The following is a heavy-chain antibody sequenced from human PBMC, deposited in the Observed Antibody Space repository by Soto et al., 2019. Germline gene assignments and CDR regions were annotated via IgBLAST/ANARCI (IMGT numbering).Heavy chain of an antibody. D-gene: IGHD2-15*01. V-gene: IGHV4-39*01. CDR2: IYYSGST. Sequence: ASETLSLTCTVSGGSISSSSYYWGWIRQPPGKGLEWIGSIYYSGSTYYNPSLKSRVTISVDTSKNQFSLKLSSVTAADTAVYYCAGYCSGGSCYSDAFDIWGQGTMVTVSS. CDR3: AGYCSGGSCYSDAFDI. CDR1: GGSISSSSYY. J-gene: IGHJ3*02.